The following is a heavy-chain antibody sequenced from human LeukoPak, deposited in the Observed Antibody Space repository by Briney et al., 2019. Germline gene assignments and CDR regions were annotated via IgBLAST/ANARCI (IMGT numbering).Heavy chain of an antibody. CDR3: ARVCFYGSGSYSRFLLSLDY. Sequence: SETLSLTCAVYGGSFSGYSWSWIRQPPGKGLEWIGEINHSGSTNYNPSLKSRVTISVDTSKNQFSLRLSSVTAADTAVYYCARVCFYGSGSYSRFLLSLDYWGQGTLVTVSS. CDR1: GGSFSGYS. V-gene: IGHV4-34*01. J-gene: IGHJ4*02. CDR2: INHSGST. D-gene: IGHD3-10*01.